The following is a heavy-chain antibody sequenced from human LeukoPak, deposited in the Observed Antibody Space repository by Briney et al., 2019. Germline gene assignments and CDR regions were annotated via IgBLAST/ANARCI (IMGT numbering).Heavy chain of an antibody. J-gene: IGHJ4*02. D-gene: IGHD3-16*01. CDR2: IYYSGST. CDR3: ARHRRRGPLGY. CDR1: GGSISSYY. V-gene: IGHV4-59*08. Sequence: PSETLSLTCTVSGGSISSYYWSCIRQPPGKGREWIGYIYYSGSTNYNPSLKSRVTISVDTSKNQFSLKLSSVTAADTAVYYCARHRRRGPLGYWGQGTLVTVSS.